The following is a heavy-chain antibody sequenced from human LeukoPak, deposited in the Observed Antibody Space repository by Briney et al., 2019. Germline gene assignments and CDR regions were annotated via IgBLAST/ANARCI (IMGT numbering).Heavy chain of an antibody. Sequence: ASVKVSCTASGYTFTGYYMHWVRQAPGQGLEWMGWINPNSGGTNYAQKFQGRVTMTRDTSISTAYMELSRLRSGDTAVYYCARVVPYYDILTGYYSYYFDYWGQGTLVTVSS. D-gene: IGHD3-9*01. CDR2: INPNSGGT. J-gene: IGHJ4*02. CDR3: ARVVPYYDILTGYYSYYFDY. V-gene: IGHV1-2*02. CDR1: GYTFTGYY.